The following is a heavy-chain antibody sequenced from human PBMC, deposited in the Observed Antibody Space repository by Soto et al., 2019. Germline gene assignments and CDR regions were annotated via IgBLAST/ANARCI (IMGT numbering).Heavy chain of an antibody. CDR2: IKPDGSEK. CDR3: VRGFDYSFDY. D-gene: IGHD4-4*01. Sequence: PGGSLRLSCAASGFTFSNYWMSWVRQAPGKGLEWVANIKPDGSEKYYVVSVRGRFTFSRDNAENSVYLQMNSLRAEDTAVYYCVRGFDYSFDYWGPGTLVNVSS. V-gene: IGHV3-7*03. J-gene: IGHJ4*02. CDR1: GFTFSNYW.